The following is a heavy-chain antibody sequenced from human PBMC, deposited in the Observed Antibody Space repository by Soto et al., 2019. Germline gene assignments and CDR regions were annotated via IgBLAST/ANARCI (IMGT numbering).Heavy chain of an antibody. CDR2: IIPIFGTA. CDR1: GGTFSSYA. V-gene: IGHV1-69*13. Sequence: SVKVSCKASGGTFSSYAISWVRQAPGQGLEWMGGIIPIFGTANYAQKFQGRVTITADESTSTAYMELSSLRSEDTAVYYCARGQGSSWTLAEYFQHWGQGTLVTVSS. J-gene: IGHJ1*01. CDR3: ARGQGSSWTLAEYFQH. D-gene: IGHD6-13*01.